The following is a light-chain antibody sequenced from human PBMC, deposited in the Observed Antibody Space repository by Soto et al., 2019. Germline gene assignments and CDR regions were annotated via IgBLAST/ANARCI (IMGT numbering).Light chain of an antibody. CDR1: NIGSKN. J-gene: IGLJ2*01. CDR3: QVWDSSTV. V-gene: IGLV3-9*01. Sequence: SYELTQPLSVSVALGQTARITCGGNNIGSKNVHWYQQKPGQAPVLVIYRDSNRPSGIPERFSGSNSGNTATLTISRAQAGDEADYCCQVWDSSTVFGGGTKVTVL. CDR2: RDS.